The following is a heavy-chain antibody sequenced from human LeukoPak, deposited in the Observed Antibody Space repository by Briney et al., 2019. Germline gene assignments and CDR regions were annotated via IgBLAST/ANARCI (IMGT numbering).Heavy chain of an antibody. V-gene: IGHV1-2*02. CDR3: ARRYFYYYYMDV. CDR1: GYTFTGYY. Sequence: ASVKVSCKAFGYTFTGYYMHWVRQAPGQGLEWMGWINPNSGGTNYAQKFQGRVTMTRDTSISTAYMELSRLRSDDTAVYYCARRYFYYYYMDVWGKGTTVTVSS. J-gene: IGHJ6*03. CDR2: INPNSGGT.